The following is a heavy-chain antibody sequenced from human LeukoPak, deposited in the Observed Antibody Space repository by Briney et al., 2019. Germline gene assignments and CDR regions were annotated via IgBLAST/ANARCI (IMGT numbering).Heavy chain of an antibody. Sequence: PGGSLRLSCVASGFTFSDYAMSWVRQAPGKGLEWVSAISGSGGSTYYADSVKGRFTISRDNSKNTLYLQMNSLRAEDTAVYYCAKGPRADSVWFGELPRFDYWGQGTLVTVSS. CDR1: GFTFSDYA. CDR2: ISGSGGST. J-gene: IGHJ4*02. V-gene: IGHV3-23*01. CDR3: AKGPRADSVWFGELPRFDY. D-gene: IGHD3-10*01.